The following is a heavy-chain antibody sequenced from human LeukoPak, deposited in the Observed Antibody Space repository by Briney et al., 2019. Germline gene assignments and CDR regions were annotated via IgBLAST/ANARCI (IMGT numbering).Heavy chain of an antibody. CDR1: GVSFSSYG. V-gene: IGHV3-30*18. CDR2: ILYDGSNK. CDR3: AKAKCRGGDCNLPGGGGYFDY. J-gene: IGHJ4*02. Sequence: PGGSLRLSCAASGVSFSSYGMHCVRQAPGKGLERGTVILYDGSNKYYADSVKGRFTISRDNSKNTLYLQMNSLRAEDTAVYYCAKAKCRGGDCNLPGGGGYFDYWGQGTLVTVSS. D-gene: IGHD2-21*02.